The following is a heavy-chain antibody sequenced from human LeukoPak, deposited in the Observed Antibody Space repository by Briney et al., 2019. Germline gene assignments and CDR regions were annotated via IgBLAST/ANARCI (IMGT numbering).Heavy chain of an antibody. J-gene: IGHJ4*02. D-gene: IGHD1-1*01. CDR3: ASGMEMTLFDY. Sequence: SETLSLTCAVYGGSFSGYYWSWIRQPPGKGLEWIGEINHSGSTNYNPSLKSRVTISVDTSKNQFSLKLSSVTAADTAVYYCASGMEMTLFDYWGQGTLVTASS. CDR1: GGSFSGYY. CDR2: INHSGST. V-gene: IGHV4-34*01.